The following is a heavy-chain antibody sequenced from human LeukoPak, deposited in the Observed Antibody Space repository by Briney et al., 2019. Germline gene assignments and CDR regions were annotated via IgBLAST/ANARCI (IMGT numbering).Heavy chain of an antibody. D-gene: IGHD2-15*01. CDR3: ARAITIVATDAFDI. Sequence: PGGSLRLSCAASGFTVSSNYMSWVRQAPGKGLEWVSGINWNGGSTGYADSVKGRFTISRDNAKNSLYLQMNSLRAEDTALYHCARAITIVATDAFDIWGQGTMVTVSS. CDR2: INWNGGST. V-gene: IGHV3-20*01. CDR1: GFTVSSNY. J-gene: IGHJ3*02.